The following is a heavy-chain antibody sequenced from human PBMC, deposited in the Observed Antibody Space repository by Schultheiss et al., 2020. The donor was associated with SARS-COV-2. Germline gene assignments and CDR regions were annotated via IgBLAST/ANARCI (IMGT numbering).Heavy chain of an antibody. CDR3: AREHRSSGKLNYGMDV. CDR2: MNPNSGNT. CDR1: GYTFTSYD. D-gene: IGHD3-10*01. Sequence: ASVKVSCKASGYTFTSYDINWVRQATGQGLEWMGWMNPNSGNTGYAQKFQGRVTMTRNTSISTAYMELSSLRSEDTAVYYCAREHRSSGKLNYGMDVWGQGTTVTVSS. V-gene: IGHV1-8*01. J-gene: IGHJ6*02.